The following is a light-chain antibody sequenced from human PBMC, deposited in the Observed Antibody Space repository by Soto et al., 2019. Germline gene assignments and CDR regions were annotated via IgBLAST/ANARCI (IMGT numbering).Light chain of an antibody. CDR2: GAS. V-gene: IGKV3-15*01. CDR3: QQYNNWPWT. CDR1: QRVSSSY. Sequence: IVLTQSPGTLSLSPWERATLSCRASQRVSSSYLAWYQQKPGQAPRLLVYGASTRATGIPARFSGSGSGTEFTLTISSLQSEDFAVYYCQQYNNWPWTFGQGTKVDIK. J-gene: IGKJ1*01.